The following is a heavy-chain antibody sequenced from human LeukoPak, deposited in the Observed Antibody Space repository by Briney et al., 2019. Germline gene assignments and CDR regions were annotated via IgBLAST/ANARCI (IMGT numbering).Heavy chain of an antibody. J-gene: IGHJ4*02. CDR3: ARPLRESGYFYFDY. Sequence: GGSLRLSCAASGFTFSNYAMSWVRQAPGKGLEWVSAISGFGGSSDSTHYADSVKGRFTISRDNAKNSLYLQMNSLRAEDTAVYYCARPLRESGYFYFDYWGQGTLDTVSS. CDR2: ISGFGGSSDST. D-gene: IGHD3-3*01. V-gene: IGHV3-23*01. CDR1: GFTFSNYA.